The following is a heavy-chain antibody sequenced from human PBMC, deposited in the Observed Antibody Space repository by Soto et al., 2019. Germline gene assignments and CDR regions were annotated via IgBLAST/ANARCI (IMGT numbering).Heavy chain of an antibody. CDR3: ARLLAVAGTNY. J-gene: IGHJ4*02. Sequence: EVQLVESGGGLVQPGGSLRLSCAASGFTFSSYWMHWVRQPPGKGLEWVSRINSDGSSTSYTDSVKGRFTVSRDNAKNTMYLQMNSLRAEDTAVYYCARLLAVAGTNYWGQGPLVIVSS. V-gene: IGHV3-74*01. CDR1: GFTFSSYW. D-gene: IGHD6-19*01. CDR2: INSDGSST.